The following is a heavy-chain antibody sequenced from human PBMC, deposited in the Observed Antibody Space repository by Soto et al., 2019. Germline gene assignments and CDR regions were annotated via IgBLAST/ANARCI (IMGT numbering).Heavy chain of an antibody. CDR2: ISYDGSNK. Sequence: VQLVESGGGVVQPGRSLRLSCAASGFTFSSYGMHWVRQAPGKGLEWVAVISYDGSNKYYADSVKGRFTISRDNSKNTLYLQMNSLRAEDTAVYYCAKLKTSYSSSEDYFDYWGQGTLVTVSS. D-gene: IGHD6-6*01. CDR3: AKLKTSYSSSEDYFDY. J-gene: IGHJ4*02. CDR1: GFTFSSYG. V-gene: IGHV3-30*18.